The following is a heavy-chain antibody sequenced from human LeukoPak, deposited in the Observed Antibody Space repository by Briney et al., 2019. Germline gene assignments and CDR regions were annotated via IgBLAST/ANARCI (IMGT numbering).Heavy chain of an antibody. Sequence: GGSLRLSCAASGFTFDDYAMHWVRQAPGKGLEWVSGISWNSGSIGYADSVKGRFTISRDNAKNSLYLQMNSLRPEDTAVYYCAKATGSGSYLFEYCGQGTLVTVSS. J-gene: IGHJ4*02. CDR3: AKATGSGSYLFEY. CDR2: ISWNSGSI. V-gene: IGHV3-9*01. D-gene: IGHD3-10*01. CDR1: GFTFDDYA.